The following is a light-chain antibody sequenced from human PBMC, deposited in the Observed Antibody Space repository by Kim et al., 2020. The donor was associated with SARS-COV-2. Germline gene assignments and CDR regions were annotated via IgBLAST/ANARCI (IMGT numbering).Light chain of an antibody. Sequence: AIQLTQSPSSLSASVGDRVTITCRASQGISSALAWYQQKPGKAPKLLIYDASSLESGVPSRFSGSGSGTDFTLTISSLQPEDFATYYCQQFNSYSITFGQRTRLGIK. J-gene: IGKJ5*01. CDR2: DAS. CDR1: QGISSA. V-gene: IGKV1-13*02. CDR3: QQFNSYSIT.